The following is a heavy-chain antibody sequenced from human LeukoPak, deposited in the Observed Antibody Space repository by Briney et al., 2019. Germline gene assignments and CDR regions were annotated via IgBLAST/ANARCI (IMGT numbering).Heavy chain of an antibody. J-gene: IGHJ4*02. Sequence: KPSETLSLICTVSGGSISSSSYYWCWILQPPGKGLEWIGSIYYSGSTYYNPSLKSRVTISVDTSKNQFSLKLSSVTAADTAVYYCAAPRLPVAGTGIDYWGQGTLVTVSS. CDR2: IYYSGST. D-gene: IGHD6-19*01. CDR3: AAPRLPVAGTGIDY. CDR1: GGSISSSSYY. V-gene: IGHV4-39*01.